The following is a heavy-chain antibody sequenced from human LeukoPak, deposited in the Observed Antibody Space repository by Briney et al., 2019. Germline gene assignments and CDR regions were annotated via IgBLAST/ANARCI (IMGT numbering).Heavy chain of an antibody. J-gene: IGHJ5*02. V-gene: IGHV4-59*01. Sequence: PSETLSLTCTVSGGSISCYYWSWIRQPPGKGLEWIGYIYYSGSTNYNPSLKSRVTISVDTSKNQFSLKLSSVTAADTAVYYCARQGGRSWFDPWGQGTLVTVSS. CDR1: GGSISCYY. D-gene: IGHD3-16*01. CDR2: IYYSGST. CDR3: ARQGGRSWFDP.